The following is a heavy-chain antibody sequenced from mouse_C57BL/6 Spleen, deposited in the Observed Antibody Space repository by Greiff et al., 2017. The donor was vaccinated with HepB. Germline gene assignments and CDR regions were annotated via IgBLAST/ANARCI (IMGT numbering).Heavy chain of an antibody. CDR1: GFTFSDYG. J-gene: IGHJ3*01. CDR2: ISSGSSTI. D-gene: IGHD3-2*02. V-gene: IGHV5-17*01. Sequence: EVKVVESGGGLVKPGGSLKLSCAASGFTFSDYGMHWVRQAPEKGLEWVAYISSGSSTIYYADTVKGRFTISRDNAKNTLFLQMTSLRSEDTAMYYCARPGAAQATFAYWGQGTLVTVSA. CDR3: ARPGAAQATFAY.